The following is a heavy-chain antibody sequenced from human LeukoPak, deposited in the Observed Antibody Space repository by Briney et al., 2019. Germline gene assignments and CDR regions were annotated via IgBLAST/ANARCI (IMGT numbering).Heavy chain of an antibody. CDR3: ARHASGVFDY. Sequence: PSESLSLTCTVSGGSIGRSYYWGWIRQPPGKALDWSGSIDSGGDTDHNPSLKSRVTMSVDTSKNHFSLKLSSVTAADTAVYYCARHASGVFDYWGQGTLVTVSS. D-gene: IGHD1-26*01. V-gene: IGHV4-39*01. J-gene: IGHJ4*02. CDR1: GGSIGRSYY. CDR2: IDSGGDT.